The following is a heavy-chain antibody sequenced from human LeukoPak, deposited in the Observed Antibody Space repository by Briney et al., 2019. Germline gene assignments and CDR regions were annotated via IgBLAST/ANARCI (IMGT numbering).Heavy chain of an antibody. CDR1: GFTFDDYA. CDR2: ISWNSGSI. V-gene: IGHV3-9*01. D-gene: IGHD4-17*01. Sequence: GGSLRLSCAASGFTFDDYAMHWVRQAPGKGLEWVSGISWNSGSIGYADSVKGRFTISRDNAKNSLYLQMNSLRAEDTAVYYCAKELRVGIYYYYYMDVWGKGTTVTVSS. J-gene: IGHJ6*03. CDR3: AKELRVGIYYYYYMDV.